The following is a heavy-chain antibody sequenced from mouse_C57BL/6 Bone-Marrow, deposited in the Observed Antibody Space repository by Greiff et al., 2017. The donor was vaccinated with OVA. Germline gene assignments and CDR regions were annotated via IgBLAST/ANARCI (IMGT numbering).Heavy chain of an antibody. J-gene: IGHJ2*01. CDR2: INPNNGGT. CDR3: ARGTPMIKDYFDY. V-gene: IGHV1-26*01. D-gene: IGHD2-4*01. CDR1: GYTFTDYY. Sequence: EVQLQQSGPELVKPGASVKISCKASGYTFTDYYMNWVKQSHGKSLEWIGDINPNNGGTSYNQKFKGKATLTVDKSSSTAYMELRSLTSEDSAVYYCARGTPMIKDYFDYWGQGTTLTVSS.